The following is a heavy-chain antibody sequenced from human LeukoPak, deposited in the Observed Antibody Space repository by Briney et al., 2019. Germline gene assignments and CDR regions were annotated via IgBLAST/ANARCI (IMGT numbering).Heavy chain of an antibody. CDR1: SDSITSDGYY. J-gene: IGHJ5*02. D-gene: IGHD4-17*01. Sequence: PSEALSLTCTVSSDSITSDGYYWGWIRQPPGKGLEWIGSFYYDGIVNYDESTYYNPSLKSRVTISVDTSKNQFSLKLSSVTAADTAVYYCAPRPATVTTFDWFDPWGQGTLVTVSS. CDR2: FYYDGIVNYDEST. V-gene: IGHV4-39*07. CDR3: APRPATVTTFDWFDP.